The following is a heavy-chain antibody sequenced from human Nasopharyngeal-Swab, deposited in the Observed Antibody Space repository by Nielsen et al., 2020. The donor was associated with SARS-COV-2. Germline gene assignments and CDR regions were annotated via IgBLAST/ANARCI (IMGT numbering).Heavy chain of an antibody. Sequence: ASVKVSCKASGYTFTGYYMHWARQAPGQGLEWMGWINPNSGGTNYAQKFQGWVTMTRDTSISTAYMELSRLRSDDTAVYYCARGVNWGSLDWFDPWGQGTLVTVSS. CDR1: GYTFTGYY. D-gene: IGHD7-27*01. CDR3: ARGVNWGSLDWFDP. CDR2: INPNSGGT. J-gene: IGHJ5*02. V-gene: IGHV1-2*04.